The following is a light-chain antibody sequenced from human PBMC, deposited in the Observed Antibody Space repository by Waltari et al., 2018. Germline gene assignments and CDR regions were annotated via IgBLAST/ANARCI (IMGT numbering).Light chain of an antibody. CDR2: WAS. CDR1: QKVFYNSNDKNY. CDR3: QQSFTTPPT. V-gene: IGKV4-1*01. Sequence: DIVLTQSPDSLAVSLGERATINCKSSQKVFYNSNDKNYLVWYQQKSGQPPKLLIYWASTRESGVPDRFSGSGSGTEFTLTISNLQAEDVAVYYCQQSFTTPPTFGQGTKLETK. J-gene: IGKJ2*01.